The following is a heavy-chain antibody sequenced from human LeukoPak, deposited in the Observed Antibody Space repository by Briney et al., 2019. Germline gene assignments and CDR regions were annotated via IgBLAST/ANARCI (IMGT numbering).Heavy chain of an antibody. D-gene: IGHD6-19*01. CDR3: AKSIISGWYPPDY. CDR1: GFTFDDYA. V-gene: IGHV3-43*02. Sequence: GGSLRLSCAASGFTFDDYAMYWVRQAPGKGLEWVSLISGNGGTTYYADSVKGRFTISRDNSINSLYLQMNSLRTEDTALFYCAKSIISGWYPPDYWGQGTLVTVSS. J-gene: IGHJ4*02. CDR2: ISGNGGTT.